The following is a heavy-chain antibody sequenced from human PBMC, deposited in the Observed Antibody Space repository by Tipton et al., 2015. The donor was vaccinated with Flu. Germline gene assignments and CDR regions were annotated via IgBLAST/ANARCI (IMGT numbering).Heavy chain of an antibody. V-gene: IGHV4-4*07. CDR2: IYPSGNT. J-gene: IGHJ1*01. Sequence: TLSLTCTVSGGSLSSYFWSWIRQPAGKGLEWIGRIYPSGNTNYNPSLQSRVTMSVDTSRNQFSLSRTSVTAADAAIYYCARDRGDNAEYFQHWGQGTLVTVSS. CDR1: GGSLSSYF. D-gene: IGHD4-17*01. CDR3: ARDRGDNAEYFQH.